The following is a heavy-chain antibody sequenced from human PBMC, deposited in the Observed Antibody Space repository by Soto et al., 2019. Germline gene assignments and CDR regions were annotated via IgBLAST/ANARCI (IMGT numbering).Heavy chain of an antibody. Sequence: QVHLQESGPGLVAPSGTLSLTCTLSGGSVRAPDWWNWVRQSPDKGLVWIAEVHISGHSNYNPSLRSRVSVSIDSSKNQFYLNLTSVTAADTAIYYCARVRQGCSANNCYFDPWGQGTQVTISS. V-gene: IGHV4-4*02. D-gene: IGHD1-1*01. J-gene: IGHJ5*01. CDR2: VHISGHS. CDR1: GGSVRAPDW. CDR3: ARVRQGCSANNCYFDP.